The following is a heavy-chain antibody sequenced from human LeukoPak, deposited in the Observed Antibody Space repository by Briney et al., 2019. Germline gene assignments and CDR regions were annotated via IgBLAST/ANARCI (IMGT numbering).Heavy chain of an antibody. CDR1: GYTFTSYY. J-gene: IGHJ6*02. CDR3: ARDLSLRGTMGFYYYGMDV. D-gene: IGHD3-10*01. CDR2: INPTAGRT. V-gene: IGHV1-46*01. Sequence: ASVKVSSKTSGYTFTSYYIHWARQAPGQGLEGMGIINPTAGRTNYAQKFQGRVTMTRDTSTSTVYMELSSLTSEDTAVYYCARDLSLRGTMGFYYYGMDVWGQGTTVTVSS.